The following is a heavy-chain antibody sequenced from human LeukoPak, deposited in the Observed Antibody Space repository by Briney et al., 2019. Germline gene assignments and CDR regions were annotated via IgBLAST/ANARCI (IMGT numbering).Heavy chain of an antibody. CDR1: GFTVSSNY. CDR3: ARQVAGPYYFDS. J-gene: IGHJ4*02. D-gene: IGHD6-19*01. V-gene: IGHV3-53*01. CDR2: LYSGGIT. Sequence: GGSLRLSCAASGFTVSSNYMSWVRQAPGKGLDWVSVLYSGGITYYADSVKGRFTISRDNSKNTLYLQMNSLRVEDTAVYYCARQVAGPYYFDSWGQGTLVTVSS.